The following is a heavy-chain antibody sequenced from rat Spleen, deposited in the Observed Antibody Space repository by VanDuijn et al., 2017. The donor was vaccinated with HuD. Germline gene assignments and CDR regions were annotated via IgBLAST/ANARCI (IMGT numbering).Heavy chain of an antibody. CDR3: AFRYGGYGYFDY. J-gene: IGHJ2*01. D-gene: IGHD1-11*01. CDR1: GFTFSTAW. V-gene: IGHV6-6*01. Sequence: EVQVLESGGGLVQPGNSLKLSCATSGFTFSTAWMYWYRQFPEKRLEWVARIKAKSNNYATDYTESVKGRFTISRDDSKSSIYLQMNNLKEEDTAIYYCAFRYGGYGYFDYWGQGVMVTVSS. CDR2: IKAKSNNYAT.